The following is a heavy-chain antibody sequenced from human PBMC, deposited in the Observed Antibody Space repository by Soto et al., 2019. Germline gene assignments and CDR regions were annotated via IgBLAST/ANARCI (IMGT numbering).Heavy chain of an antibody. D-gene: IGHD5-12*01. Sequence: ASVKVSCNASGYTFTGYYMHWVRQAPGQGLEWMGWINPNSGGTNYAQKFQGWVTMTRDTSISTAYMELSRLRSDDTAVYYCARGGASGYDYPVLEWGMDVWGQGTTVTVSS. CDR2: INPNSGGT. V-gene: IGHV1-2*04. CDR3: ARGGASGYDYPVLEWGMDV. J-gene: IGHJ6*02. CDR1: GYTFTGYY.